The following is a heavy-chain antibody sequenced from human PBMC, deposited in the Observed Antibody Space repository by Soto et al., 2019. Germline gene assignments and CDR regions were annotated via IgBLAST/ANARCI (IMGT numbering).Heavy chain of an antibody. CDR1: GYTFTSYG. J-gene: IGHJ5*02. CDR2: ISAYNGNT. D-gene: IGHD1-26*01. V-gene: IGHV1-18*04. Sequence: ASVKVSCKASGYTFTSYGISWVRQAPGQGLEWMGWISAYNGNTNYAQKLQGRVTMTTDTSTSTAYMELRSLRSDDTAVYYRVYGPRYSGSYLSWGQGTLVTVSS. CDR3: VYGPRYSGSYLS.